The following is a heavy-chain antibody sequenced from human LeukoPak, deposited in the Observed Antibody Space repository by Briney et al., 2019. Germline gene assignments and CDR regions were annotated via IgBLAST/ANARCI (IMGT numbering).Heavy chain of an antibody. CDR1: GFTFSNYW. J-gene: IGHJ5*02. D-gene: IGHD6-19*01. CDR2: IKQDGSEK. Sequence: PGGSLRLSCAASGFTFSNYWMSWVRQAPGKGLEWVANIKQDGSEKSYVDSVTGRFINSRDNAKNSLYLQMNNLRVEDTAVYYCAREISSWYRAEGRFDPWGQGTLVTVSS. V-gene: IGHV3-7*01. CDR3: AREISSWYRAEGRFDP.